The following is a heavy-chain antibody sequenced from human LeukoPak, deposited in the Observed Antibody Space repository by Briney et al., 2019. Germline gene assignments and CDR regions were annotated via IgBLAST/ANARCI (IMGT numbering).Heavy chain of an antibody. J-gene: IGHJ4*02. Sequence: GGSLRLSCAASGFTFSSYAVSWVRQAPGKGLEWVSAISGSGGSTYYADSVKGRFTISRDNSKNTLYLQMNSLRAEDTAVYYCAKDFSSTSCYYFDYWGQGTLVTVSS. D-gene: IGHD2-2*01. CDR2: ISGSGGST. CDR1: GFTFSSYA. CDR3: AKDFSSTSCYYFDY. V-gene: IGHV3-23*01.